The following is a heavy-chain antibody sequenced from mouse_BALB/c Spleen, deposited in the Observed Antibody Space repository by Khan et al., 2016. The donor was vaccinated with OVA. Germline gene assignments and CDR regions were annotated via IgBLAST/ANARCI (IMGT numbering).Heavy chain of an antibody. CDR1: GYTFTNYG. CDR3: ARPPVYAGALDH. Sequence: QIQLVQSGPELKKPGETVKISCKASGYTFTNYGMNWVKQSPGKTLKWMGWINTYTGEPTYADDFTGRFAFSLETSASTAYLQINNLQNEDTATYCCARPPVYAGALDHWGQGTSVTVSS. J-gene: IGHJ4*01. D-gene: IGHD2-3*01. V-gene: IGHV9-3-1*01. CDR2: INTYTGEP.